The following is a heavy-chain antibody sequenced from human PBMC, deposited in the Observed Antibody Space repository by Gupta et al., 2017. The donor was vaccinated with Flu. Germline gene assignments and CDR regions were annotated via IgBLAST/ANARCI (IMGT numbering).Heavy chain of an antibody. D-gene: IGHD2-2*01. V-gene: IGHV3-74*01. CDR3: ARDVYCSSTSCYQFDY. Sequence: PGKGLVWVSRINSDGSSTSYADSVKGRFTISRDNAKNTLYLQMNSLRAEDTAVYYCARDVYCSSTSCYQFDYWGQGTLVTVSS. CDR2: INSDGSST. J-gene: IGHJ4*02.